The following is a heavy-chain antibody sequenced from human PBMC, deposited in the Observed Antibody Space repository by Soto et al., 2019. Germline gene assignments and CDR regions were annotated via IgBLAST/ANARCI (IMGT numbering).Heavy chain of an antibody. CDR3: AKSGLTTVTAHDAFDI. CDR2: ISAYNGNT. J-gene: IGHJ3*02. CDR1: GYTFTSYG. V-gene: IGHV1-18*01. D-gene: IGHD4-17*01. Sequence: ASVKVSSKASGYTFTSYGISWVRQAPGQGLEWMGWISAYNGNTNYAQKFQGRVTMTEDTSTDTAYMELSSLRSEDTAVYYCAKSGLTTVTAHDAFDIWGQGTMVTVSS.